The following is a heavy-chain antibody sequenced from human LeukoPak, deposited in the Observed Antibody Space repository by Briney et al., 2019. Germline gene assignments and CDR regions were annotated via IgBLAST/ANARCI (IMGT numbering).Heavy chain of an antibody. CDR3: ARDRVDILTGYYYYGMDV. J-gene: IGHJ6*02. CDR1: GGSISSYY. Sequence: SETLSLTCTVSGGSISSYYWSWIRQPPGKGLEWIGSIYHSGSTYYNPSLKSRATISVDTSKNQFSLKLSSVTAADTAVYYCARDRVDILTGYYYYGMDVWGQGTTVTVSS. D-gene: IGHD3-9*01. CDR2: IYHSGST. V-gene: IGHV4-38-2*02.